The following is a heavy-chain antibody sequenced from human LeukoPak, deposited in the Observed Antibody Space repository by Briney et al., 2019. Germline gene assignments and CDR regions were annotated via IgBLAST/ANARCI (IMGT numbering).Heavy chain of an antibody. V-gene: IGHV3-21*01. CDR3: ARGDSSAAMPRNP. CDR1: GFTFSSYS. J-gene: IGHJ5*02. Sequence: GSPRLSCAASGFTFSSYSMNWVRQAPGKGLEWVSSISSSSSSYIYYADSVKGRFTISRDNAKNSLYLQMNSLRAEDTAVYYCARGDSSAAMPRNPWGQGTLVTVSS. CDR2: ISSSSSSYI. D-gene: IGHD2-2*01.